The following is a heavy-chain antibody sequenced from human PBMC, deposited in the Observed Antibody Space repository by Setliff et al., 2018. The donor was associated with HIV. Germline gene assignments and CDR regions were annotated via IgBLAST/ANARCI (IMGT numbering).Heavy chain of an antibody. V-gene: IGHV1-18*01. CDR1: GYTFTSYG. D-gene: IGHD1-26*01. Sequence: ASVKVSCKASGYTFTSYGMGWVRQAPGQGLEWMGWISAYNGNTNYAQKLQGRVTMTTDTSTSTAYMELRSLRSDDTAVYYCAREAGRWELLHDAFDIWGQGTMVTVSS. CDR2: ISAYNGNT. CDR3: AREAGRWELLHDAFDI. J-gene: IGHJ3*02.